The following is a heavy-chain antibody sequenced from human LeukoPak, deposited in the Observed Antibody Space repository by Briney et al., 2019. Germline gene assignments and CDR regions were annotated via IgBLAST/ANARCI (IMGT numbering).Heavy chain of an antibody. Sequence: PGGSLRLSCAASGFTFSTYAMHWVRQAPGKGLEYVSAISSNGGSTYYADSVKGRFAISRDSSKNTLYLQMSSLRAEDTAVYYCVKDLSHTGNPLYNFEYWGQGTLVTVSS. D-gene: IGHD1-1*01. CDR3: VKDLSHTGNPLYNFEY. CDR2: ISSNGGST. V-gene: IGHV3-64D*06. J-gene: IGHJ4*02. CDR1: GFTFSTYA.